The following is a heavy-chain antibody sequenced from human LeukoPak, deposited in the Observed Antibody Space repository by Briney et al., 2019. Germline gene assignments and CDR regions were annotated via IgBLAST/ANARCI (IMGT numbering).Heavy chain of an antibody. J-gene: IGHJ1*01. CDR2: ISWNSANI. Sequence: PGRSLRLSCATSGFTFDDFAMHWVRHVPGKGLEWVSGISWNSANIGYADSVKGRFTISRDNAKRSLSLQMNSLRTEDTAFYFCAKDTGLWATEYFQEWGEGTLVIVSS. CDR3: AKDTGLWATEYFQE. V-gene: IGHV3-9*01. D-gene: IGHD5-12*01. CDR1: GFTFDDFA.